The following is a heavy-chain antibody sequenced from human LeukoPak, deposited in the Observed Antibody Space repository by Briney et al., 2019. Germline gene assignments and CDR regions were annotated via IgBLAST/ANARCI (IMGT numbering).Heavy chain of an antibody. Sequence: GSPRLSCAGSGFSFSSAWMTWVRQAPGKGLEWVGRIRANAEGGTADYAAPVKGRFTISRDDSENTLYLQMSSLKIEDTATYYCTTDRKELENHWGQGTLVTVSS. V-gene: IGHV3-15*01. CDR2: IRANAEGGTA. CDR3: TTDRKELENH. J-gene: IGHJ5*02. CDR1: GFSFSSAW. D-gene: IGHD1-7*01.